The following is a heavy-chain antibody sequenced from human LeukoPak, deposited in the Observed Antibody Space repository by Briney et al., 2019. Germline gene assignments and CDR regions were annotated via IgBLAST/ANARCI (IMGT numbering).Heavy chain of an antibody. D-gene: IGHD4-11*01. Sequence: KPSETLSLTCTVSGGSISSYYWNWIRQPAGKGLEWIGRIYTSGSTNYNPSLKSRVTMSVDTSKNQFSLKLSSVTAADTAVYYCARERLFYYSNYLFDYWGQGTLVTVSS. CDR2: IYTSGST. CDR3: ARERLFYYSNYLFDY. J-gene: IGHJ4*02. CDR1: GGSISSYY. V-gene: IGHV4-4*07.